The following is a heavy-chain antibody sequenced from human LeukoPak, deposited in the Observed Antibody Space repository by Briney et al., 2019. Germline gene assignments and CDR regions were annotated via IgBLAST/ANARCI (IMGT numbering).Heavy chain of an antibody. J-gene: IGHJ4*02. Sequence: GGSLRLSCAASGFTFSSYAVSWVRQAPGKGLEWVSAISGSGGSTYYADSVKGRFTISRDNSKNTLYLQMNSLRAEDTAVYYCAKATIFGVVRFDYWGQGTLVTVSS. CDR3: AKATIFGVVRFDY. CDR1: GFTFSSYA. CDR2: ISGSGGST. V-gene: IGHV3-23*01. D-gene: IGHD3-3*01.